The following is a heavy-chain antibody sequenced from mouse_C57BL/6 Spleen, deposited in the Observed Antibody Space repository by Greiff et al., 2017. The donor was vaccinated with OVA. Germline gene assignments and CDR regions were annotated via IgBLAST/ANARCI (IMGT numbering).Heavy chain of an antibody. V-gene: IGHV1-22*01. CDR1: GYTFTDYN. J-gene: IGHJ4*01. Sequence: EVQLQQSGPELVKPGASVKMSCKASGYTFTDYNMHWVKQRHGKSLEWIGYINPNNGGTSYNQKFKGKATLTVNKSSSTAYMVLRSLTSEDSAVYYCARRKGSSYFYAMDYWGQGTSVTVSS. CDR2: INPNNGGT. D-gene: IGHD1-1*01. CDR3: ARRKGSSYFYAMDY.